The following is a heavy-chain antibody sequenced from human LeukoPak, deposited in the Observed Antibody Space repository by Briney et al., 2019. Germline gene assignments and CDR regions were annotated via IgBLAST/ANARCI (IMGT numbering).Heavy chain of an antibody. CDR3: ARTVVAASCFDY. J-gene: IGHJ4*02. V-gene: IGHV4-39*07. CDR1: GDSTSRSSYY. CDR2: INHSGST. D-gene: IGHD2-15*01. Sequence: PSETLSLTCTVSGDSTSRSSYYWSWIRQPPGKGLEWIGEINHSGSTNYNPSLKSRVTISVDTSKNQFSLKLSSVTAADTAVYYCARTVVAASCFDYWGQGTLVTVSS.